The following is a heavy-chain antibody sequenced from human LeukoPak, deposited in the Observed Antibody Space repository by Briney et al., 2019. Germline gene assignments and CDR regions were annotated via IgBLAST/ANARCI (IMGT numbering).Heavy chain of an antibody. CDR1: GGSISNTNW. D-gene: IGHD3-22*01. V-gene: IGHV4-4*02. CDR3: ATNEYDSSGYFERLVQVFSGSGAGAFDI. Sequence: SGTLSLTCDVSGGSISNTNWWSWVRQPPGQGLEWIGEVSLAGQTNYNPSLKSRVTISVDTSKNQFSLKLSSVTAADTAVYYCATNEYDSSGYFERLVQVFSGSGAGAFDIWGQGTMVTVSS. J-gene: IGHJ3*02. CDR2: VSLAGQT.